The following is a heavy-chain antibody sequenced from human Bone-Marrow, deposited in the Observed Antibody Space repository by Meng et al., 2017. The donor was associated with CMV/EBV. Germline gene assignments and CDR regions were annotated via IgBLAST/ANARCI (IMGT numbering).Heavy chain of an antibody. Sequence: GGSLRLSCKGSGYSFTSYWIGWVRQMPGKGLEWMGIIYPGDSDTRYSPSFQGQVTISADKSISTAYLQWSSLKASDTAMYYCASNGAGSSWYYGMDGWGQGTTVTVSS. CDR1: GYSFTSYW. V-gene: IGHV5-51*01. CDR3: ASNGAGSSWYYGMDG. J-gene: IGHJ6*02. CDR2: IYPGDSDT. D-gene: IGHD6-13*01.